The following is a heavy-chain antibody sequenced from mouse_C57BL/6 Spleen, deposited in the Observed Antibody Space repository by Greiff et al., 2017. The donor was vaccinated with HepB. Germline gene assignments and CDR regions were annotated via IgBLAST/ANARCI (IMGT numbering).Heavy chain of an antibody. Sequence: EVKVVESGGDLVKPGGSLKLSCAASGFTFSSYGMSWVRQTPDKRLEWVATISSCGSYTYYPDSVKGRFTISRDNAKNTLYLKMSSLKSEETAMYYCARHGHYYGSSYDYAMDYWGQGTSVTVSS. CDR2: ISSCGSYT. J-gene: IGHJ4*01. D-gene: IGHD1-1*01. V-gene: IGHV5-6*01. CDR1: GFTFSSYG. CDR3: ARHGHYYGSSYDYAMDY.